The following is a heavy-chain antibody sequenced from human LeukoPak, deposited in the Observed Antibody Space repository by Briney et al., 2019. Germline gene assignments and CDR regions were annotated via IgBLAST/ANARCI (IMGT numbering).Heavy chain of an antibody. V-gene: IGHV3-21*01. CDR1: GFTFSSYS. D-gene: IGHD3-10*01. CDR2: INSDSSYI. CDR3: ARLSGSYFYNYYMDV. Sequence: GGSLRLSCAASGFTFSSYSMNWVRQAPGKGLEWVSSINSDSSYIYYADSVKGRFTISRDNAKNSLYLQMNSLRAEDTAVYYCARLSGSYFYNYYMDVWGKGTTVTISS. J-gene: IGHJ6*03.